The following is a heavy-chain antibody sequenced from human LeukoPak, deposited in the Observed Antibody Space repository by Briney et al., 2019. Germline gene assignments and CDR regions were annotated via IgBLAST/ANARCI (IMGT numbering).Heavy chain of an antibody. V-gene: IGHV3-11*01. CDR1: GFTFRDFY. CDR3: TRDPRLCDY. J-gene: IGHJ4*02. CDR2: IGPSGTIM. Sequence: PGGSLRLSCAASGFTFRDFYMTWIRQAPGKGLEWVAYIGPSGTIMNYADSVKGRSTVSRDNAENSLYLQMNSLRAEDTAVYYCTRDPRLCDYWGQGTLVTVSS.